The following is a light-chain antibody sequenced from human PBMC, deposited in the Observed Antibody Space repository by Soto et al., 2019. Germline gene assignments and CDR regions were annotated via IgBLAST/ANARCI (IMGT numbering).Light chain of an antibody. CDR1: SSNIGAGYA. V-gene: IGLV1-40*01. CDR3: QSYDISLSGYV. Sequence: QSVLTQPPSVSGAPGQSVTISCTGSSSNIGAGYAVHWYQHLPGTAPRLLIYVNTNRASGAPDRFSGPKSGTSASLAIAGLQAEDEADYYCQSYDISLSGYVLGTGTKVTVL. CDR2: VNT. J-gene: IGLJ1*01.